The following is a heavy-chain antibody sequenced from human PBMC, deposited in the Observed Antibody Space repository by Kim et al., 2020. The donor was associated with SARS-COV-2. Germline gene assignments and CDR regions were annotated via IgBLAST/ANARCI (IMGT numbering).Heavy chain of an antibody. J-gene: IGHJ4*02. V-gene: IGHV3-21*01. D-gene: IGHD1-26*01. CDR2: ISSSSSYI. CDR1: GFTFSSYS. CDR3: ARDDVIVGATNDY. Sequence: GGSLRLSCAASGFTFSSYSMNWVRQAPGKGLEWVSSISSSSSYIYYADSVKGRFTISRDNAKNSLYLQMNSLRAEDTAVYYCARDDVIVGATNDYWGQGTLVTVSS.